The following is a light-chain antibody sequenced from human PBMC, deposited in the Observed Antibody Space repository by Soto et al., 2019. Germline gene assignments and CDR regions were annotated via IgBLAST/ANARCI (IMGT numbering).Light chain of an antibody. J-gene: IGKJ2*01. CDR1: LSVISSY. Sequence: EIVLTQSPGTLSLSPGERATLSCRASLSVISSYLAWYQQKPGQAPRLLIYGASSRATGIPDRFSGSGSGTDFTLTISRLEPEDFVVYYCQQYGSSLLYTFGQGTKLEIK. V-gene: IGKV3-20*01. CDR3: QQYGSSLLYT. CDR2: GAS.